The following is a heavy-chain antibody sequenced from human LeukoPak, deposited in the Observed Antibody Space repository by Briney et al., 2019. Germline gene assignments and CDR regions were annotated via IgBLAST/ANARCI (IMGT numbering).Heavy chain of an antibody. CDR3: ASKSTDHGELRFDY. V-gene: IGHV4-59*01. Sequence: SETLSLTCTISGDSTNTYFWSWIRQPPGKGLEWIGYIYYTGTTNYNPSLKSRVTIPVDTSKNQFSLEVSSVTAADTGVYYCASKSTDHGELRFDYWGQGTLVTVSS. D-gene: IGHD4-17*01. CDR2: IYYTGTT. J-gene: IGHJ4*02. CDR1: GDSTNTYF.